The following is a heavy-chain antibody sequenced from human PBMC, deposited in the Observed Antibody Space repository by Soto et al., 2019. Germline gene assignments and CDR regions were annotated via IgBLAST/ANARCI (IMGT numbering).Heavy chain of an antibody. J-gene: IGHJ6*02. CDR3: ARDQVYRVRGVGYYYGMDV. V-gene: IGHV3-48*03. CDR1: GFTFSSYE. Sequence: EVQLVESGGGLVQPGGSLRLSCAASGFTFSSYEMNWVRQAPGKGLEWVSYISSSGSTIYYADSVKGRFTISRDNAKNSLYLQMNSLRAEDTAVYYCARDQVYRVRGVGYYYGMDVWGQGTTVTVSS. CDR2: ISSSGSTI. D-gene: IGHD3-10*01.